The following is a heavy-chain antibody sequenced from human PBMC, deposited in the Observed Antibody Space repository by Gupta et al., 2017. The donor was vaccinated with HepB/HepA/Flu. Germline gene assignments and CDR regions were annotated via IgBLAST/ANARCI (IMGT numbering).Heavy chain of an antibody. CDR1: GFPFRSYA. CDR2: ISGRDDTT. Sequence: EAQLLESGGGLVQPGGSLRLSCAASGFPFRSYAMSWVRQAPGKGLGWVSSISGRDDTTYYADSVKGRFTISRDNSKNTLYLQMNSLRAEDTAVYYCAKVWFGELNYFDYWGQGALVTVSS. CDR3: AKVWFGELNYFDY. J-gene: IGHJ4*02. V-gene: IGHV3-23*01. D-gene: IGHD3-10*01.